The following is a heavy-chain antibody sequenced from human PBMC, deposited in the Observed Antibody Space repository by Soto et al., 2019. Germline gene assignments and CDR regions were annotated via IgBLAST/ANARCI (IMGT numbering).Heavy chain of an antibody. D-gene: IGHD3-22*01. J-gene: IGHJ4*02. V-gene: IGHV1-18*01. CDR3: ARWGYYDSSGYYYFDY. Sequence: ASVKVSCKASGYTFTSYGISWVRQAPGQGLEWMGWISAYNGNTNYAQKLQGRVTMTTDTSTSTAYMELRSLRSDDTAVYYCARWGYYDSSGYYYFDYWGQGTLVTVSS. CDR2: ISAYNGNT. CDR1: GYTFTSYG.